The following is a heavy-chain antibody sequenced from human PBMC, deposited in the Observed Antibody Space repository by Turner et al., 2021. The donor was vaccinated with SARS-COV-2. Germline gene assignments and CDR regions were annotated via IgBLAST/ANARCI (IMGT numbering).Heavy chain of an antibody. V-gene: IGHV1-2*02. Sequence: QVQLVQSGAEVKKPGASVKVSCKASGYTFSGYYMHWVRQASGQGLEWMGWINPNSGGTNYAQKFQGRVTMTSDTSISTAYMELSRLRSDDTAVYYCARGPRGYDFWSGYPNWFDPWGQGTLVTVSS. J-gene: IGHJ5*02. CDR2: INPNSGGT. D-gene: IGHD3-3*01. CDR3: ARGPRGYDFWSGYPNWFDP. CDR1: GYTFSGYY.